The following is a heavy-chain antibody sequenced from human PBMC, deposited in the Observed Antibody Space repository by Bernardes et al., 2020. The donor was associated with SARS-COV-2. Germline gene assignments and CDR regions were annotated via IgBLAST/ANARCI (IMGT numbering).Heavy chain of an antibody. J-gene: IGHJ4*02. D-gene: IGHD5-18*01. CDR1: GFTFNNYG. V-gene: IGHV3-30*18. Sequence: GGSLRLSCAASGFTFNNYGMHWVRQAPGKGLEWVAFISYEGSKKYYLDSLKGRFKISRDSSKNTLYLQMNSLRDDDTAVYYCVKRRAIFELWAGNFDYWGQGTLVTVSS. CDR2: ISYEGSKK. CDR3: VKRRAIFELWAGNFDY.